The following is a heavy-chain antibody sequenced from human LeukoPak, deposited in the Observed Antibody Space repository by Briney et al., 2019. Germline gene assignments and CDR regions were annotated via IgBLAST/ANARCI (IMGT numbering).Heavy chain of an antibody. V-gene: IGHV3-21*01. Sequence: GGSLRLSCAASGFTFKSYSMNWVRQAPGKGLEWISSISSSSNYIYYADSLKGRFTISRDNARNTLYLQVNSLTVEDTAVYYCVRGTVDHWGVDVWGQGTTVTVSS. D-gene: IGHD1-1*01. J-gene: IGHJ6*02. CDR2: ISSSSNYI. CDR1: GFTFKSYS. CDR3: VRGTVDHWGVDV.